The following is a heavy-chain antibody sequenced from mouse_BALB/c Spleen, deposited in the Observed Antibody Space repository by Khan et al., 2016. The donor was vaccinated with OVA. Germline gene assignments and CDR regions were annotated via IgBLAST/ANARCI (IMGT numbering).Heavy chain of an antibody. CDR2: ISSGGTYT. CDR3: TRHEGYYGYGQGDY. V-gene: IGHV5-9-3*01. CDR1: GFSFTRYS. Sequence: EVELVESGGGLVKPGGSLKLSCAASGFSFTRYSMSWVRQPPEKRLAWVATISSGGTYTYYSASVKGRFTISRDNANNTLFLQKSSLRSEDTAIYDGTRHEGYYGYGQGDYWGQGTSVTVSS. D-gene: IGHD2-2*01. J-gene: IGHJ4*01.